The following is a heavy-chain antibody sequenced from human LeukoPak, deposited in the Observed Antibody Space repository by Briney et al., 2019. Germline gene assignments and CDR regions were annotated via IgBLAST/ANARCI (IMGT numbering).Heavy chain of an antibody. V-gene: IGHV4-38-2*01. CDR2: IYYSGST. J-gene: IGHJ6*04. Sequence: PSDTLSLTCAVSGYSISSGYYWGWIRQPPGKGLEWIGSIYYSGSTYYHPSLKSRVTISVDTSKNQFSLKLSSVTAADPAVYYCASSITMVRGPNVSYYGMDVWGKGTTVTVSS. CDR1: GYSISSGYY. D-gene: IGHD3-10*01. CDR3: ASSITMVRGPNVSYYGMDV.